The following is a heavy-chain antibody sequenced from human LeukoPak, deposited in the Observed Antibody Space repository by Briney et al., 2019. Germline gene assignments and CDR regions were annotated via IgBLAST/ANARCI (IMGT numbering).Heavy chain of an antibody. J-gene: IGHJ4*02. Sequence: SETLSLTCAVYGGSFSGYYWSWIRQPPGKGLEWIGEINHSGSTNYNPSLKSRVTISVDTSKNQFSLKLSSVTAADTAVYYCARGRTLGYWGQGTLVTVSS. V-gene: IGHV4-34*01. CDR3: ARGRTLGY. CDR1: GGSFSGYY. CDR2: INHSGST. D-gene: IGHD3-16*01.